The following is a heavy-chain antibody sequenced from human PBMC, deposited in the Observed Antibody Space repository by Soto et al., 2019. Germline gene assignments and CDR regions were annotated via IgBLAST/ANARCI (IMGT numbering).Heavy chain of an antibody. Sequence: SETLSLTCAVYGGSFSGYYWSWIRQHPGKGLEWIGYIYYSGSTYYNPSLKSRVTISVDTSKNQFSLKLSSVTAADTAVYYCARDMSGYDLGFDYWGQGTLVTVSS. CDR2: IYYSGST. CDR3: ARDMSGYDLGFDY. V-gene: IGHV4-59*01. D-gene: IGHD5-12*01. CDR1: GGSFSGYY. J-gene: IGHJ4*02.